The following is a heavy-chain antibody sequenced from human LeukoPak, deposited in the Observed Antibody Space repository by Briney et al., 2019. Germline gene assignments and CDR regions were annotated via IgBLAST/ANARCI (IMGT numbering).Heavy chain of an antibody. J-gene: IGHJ4*02. CDR3: ARDPDSSGWSSIEY. CDR2: INSDGRST. V-gene: IGHV3-74*01. Sequence: GGSLRLSCAASGFTFSRYWMHWVRQAPGKGLVWVSRINSDGRSTNYADSVKGRFTISRDNAKNTLYLQMNSLRAEDTAVYYCARDPDSSGWSSIEYWGQGTLVTVSA. D-gene: IGHD6-19*01. CDR1: GFTFSRYW.